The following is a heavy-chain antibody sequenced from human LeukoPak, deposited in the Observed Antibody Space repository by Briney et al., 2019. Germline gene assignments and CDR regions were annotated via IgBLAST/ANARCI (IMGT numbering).Heavy chain of an antibody. Sequence: GGSLRLSCAASGFTFTTYWMHWVRQAPGKGLVWVSHINSDGSITSYADSVKGRFTISRDNAKNTLYLQMNSLRAEDTAVYYCARGAGYYDSSGYSDFDYWGQGTLVTVSS. CDR2: INSDGSIT. CDR1: GFTFTTYW. J-gene: IGHJ4*02. CDR3: ARGAGYYDSSGYSDFDY. V-gene: IGHV3-74*01. D-gene: IGHD3-22*01.